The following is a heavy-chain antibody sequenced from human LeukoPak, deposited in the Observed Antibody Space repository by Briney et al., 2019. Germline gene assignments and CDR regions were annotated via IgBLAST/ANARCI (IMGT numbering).Heavy chain of an antibody. D-gene: IGHD3-3*01. CDR3: ARGGSLRFLEWLFSKPRMDV. CDR1: GGSISSYY. V-gene: IGHV4-4*07. CDR2: IYTSGST. J-gene: IGHJ6*04. Sequence: PSETLSLTCTVSGGSISSYYWSWIRQPAGKGLEWIGRIYTSGSTNYNPSLKSRVTISVDTSKNQFSLKLSSVTAADAAVYYCARGGSLRFLEWLFSKPRMDVWGKGTTVTVSS.